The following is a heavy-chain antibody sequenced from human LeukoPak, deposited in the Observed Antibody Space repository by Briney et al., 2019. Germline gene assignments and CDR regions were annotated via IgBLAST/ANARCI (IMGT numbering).Heavy chain of an antibody. J-gene: IGHJ6*03. Sequence: VASVKVSCKASGYTFTSYDINWVRPATGQGLEWMGWMNPNSGNTGYAQKLQGRVTMTRNTSISTAYMEPSSLRSEDTAVYYCARGGSSWYYYYYYMDVWGKGTTVTVSS. D-gene: IGHD6-13*01. V-gene: IGHV1-8*01. CDR3: ARGGSSWYYYYYYMDV. CDR1: GYTFTSYD. CDR2: MNPNSGNT.